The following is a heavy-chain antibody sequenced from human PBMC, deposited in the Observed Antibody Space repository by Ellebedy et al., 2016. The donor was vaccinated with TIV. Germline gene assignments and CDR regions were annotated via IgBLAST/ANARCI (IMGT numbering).Heavy chain of an antibody. V-gene: IGHV3-23*01. Sequence: GGSLRLXXAASGFTFSSYAMSWVRQAPGKGLEWVSAISGSGGSTYYADSVKGRFTISRDNSKNTLYLQMNSLRAEDTAVYYCAKSLVRYFDWFQTHSPLDYWGQGTLVTVSS. D-gene: IGHD3-9*01. CDR2: ISGSGGST. CDR3: AKSLVRYFDWFQTHSPLDY. J-gene: IGHJ4*02. CDR1: GFTFSSYA.